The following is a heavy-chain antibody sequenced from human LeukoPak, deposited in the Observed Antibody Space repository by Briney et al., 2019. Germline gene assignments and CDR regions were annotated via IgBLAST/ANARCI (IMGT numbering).Heavy chain of an antibody. CDR2: IYTSGST. J-gene: IGHJ4*02. D-gene: IGHD6-13*01. Sequence: SETLSLTCTVSGYSISSGYYWGWIRQPPGKGLEWIGRIYTSGSTNYNPSLKSRVTMSVDTSKNQFSLKLSSVTAADTAVYYCARDRAAAGNDYWGQGTLVTVSS. CDR3: ARDRAAAGNDY. CDR1: GYSISSGYY. V-gene: IGHV4-38-2*02.